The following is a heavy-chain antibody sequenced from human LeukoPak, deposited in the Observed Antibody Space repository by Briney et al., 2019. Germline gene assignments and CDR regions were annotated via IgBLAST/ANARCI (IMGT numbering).Heavy chain of an antibody. CDR2: IIPILGVE. CDR1: GGTFSSHS. CDR3: ARDREMATGGFDY. Sequence: EASVRVSCKAPGGTFSSHSLNWVRQAPGQGLEWMGRIIPILGVENYAQNFQGRATITADKSTSTFYMELSSLRFEDTALYYCARDREMATGGFDYWGQGTLVTVSS. J-gene: IGHJ4*02. D-gene: IGHD5-24*01. V-gene: IGHV1-69*04.